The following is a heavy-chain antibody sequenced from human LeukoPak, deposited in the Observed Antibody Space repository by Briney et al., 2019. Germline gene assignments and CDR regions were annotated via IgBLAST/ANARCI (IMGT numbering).Heavy chain of an antibody. CDR1: GFSFSGHW. CDR3: TRPSLANDY. J-gene: IGHJ4*02. Sequence: GGSLRLSCTASGFSFSGHWMHWVRQASGKGLEWVGRIRSKANSYATAYAASVKGRFTISRDDSKNTAYLQMNSLKTEDTAVYYCTRPSLANDYWGQGTLVTVSS. V-gene: IGHV3-73*01. CDR2: IRSKANSYAT.